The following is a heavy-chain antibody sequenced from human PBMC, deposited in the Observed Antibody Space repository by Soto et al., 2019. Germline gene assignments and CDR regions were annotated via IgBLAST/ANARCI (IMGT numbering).Heavy chain of an antibody. CDR3: ATQFHHCGGDCYRGPYFGMDV. CDR2: INPYTGGT. J-gene: IGHJ6*02. V-gene: IGHV1-2*02. Sequence: QVQLVQSGSEVKEPGASVKVSCKASGYTFTGYYVLWVRQAPGQGPECMGWINPYTGGTNYAQKFQGRVTMTRETCISTAYMELSKLISDDTAVYYCATQFHHCGGDCYRGPYFGMDVWGQGTTVTVSS. CDR1: GYTFTGYY. D-gene: IGHD2-21*02.